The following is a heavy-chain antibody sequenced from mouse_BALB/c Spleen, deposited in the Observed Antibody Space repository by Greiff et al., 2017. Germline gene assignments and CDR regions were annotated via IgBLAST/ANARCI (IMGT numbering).Heavy chain of an antibody. CDR1: GFSLTSYG. V-gene: IGHV2-9*02. J-gene: IGHJ2*01. Sequence: VMLVESGPGLVAPSQSLSITCTVSGFSLTSYGVHWVRQPPGKGLEWLGVIWAGGSTNYNSALMSRLSISKDNSKSQVFLKMNSLQTDDTAMYYCARDLLRLNYFDYWGQGTTLTVSS. D-gene: IGHD1-2*01. CDR3: ARDLLRLNYFDY. CDR2: IWAGGST.